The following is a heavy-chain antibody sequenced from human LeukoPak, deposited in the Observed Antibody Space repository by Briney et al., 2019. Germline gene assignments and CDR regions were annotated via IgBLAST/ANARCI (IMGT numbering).Heavy chain of an antibody. CDR2: MNPNSGNT. D-gene: IGHD2-2*01. V-gene: IGHV1-8*01. J-gene: IGHJ4*02. Sequence: ASVKVSCKASGYTFTSYDINWVRQATGRGLEWIGWMNPNSGNTGYAQKFQGRVTMTRNTSISTAYMELSSLRSEDTAVYYCARVDCSSTSCYDGYWGQGTLVTVSS. CDR1: GYTFTSYD. CDR3: ARVDCSSTSCYDGY.